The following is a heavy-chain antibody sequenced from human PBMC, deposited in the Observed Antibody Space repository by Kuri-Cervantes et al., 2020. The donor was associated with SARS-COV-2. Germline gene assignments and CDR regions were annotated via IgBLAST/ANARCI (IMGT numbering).Heavy chain of an antibody. Sequence: SETLSLTCAVSGYSISSGYYWGWIRQPPGKGLEWIGSIYHSGSTYYNPSLKSRVTISVDTSKNQLSLKLSSVTAADTAVYYCARAIPSRDFWSGYSQNYYYYMDVWGKGTTVTVSS. V-gene: IGHV4-38-2*01. CDR3: ARAIPSRDFWSGYSQNYYYYMDV. CDR2: IYHSGST. CDR1: GYSISSGYY. J-gene: IGHJ6*03. D-gene: IGHD3-3*01.